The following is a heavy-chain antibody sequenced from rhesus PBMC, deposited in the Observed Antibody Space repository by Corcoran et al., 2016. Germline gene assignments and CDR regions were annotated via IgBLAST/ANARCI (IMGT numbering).Heavy chain of an antibody. D-gene: IGHD1-38*01. J-gene: IGHJ4*01. V-gene: IGHV4-106*01. Sequence: QVQLQESGPGLVKPSETLSLTCAVSGGSISDDYSWSWIRQPPGKGLEWIGYIYGSGRGTNYNPSLKNRVTISIETSTNQFSLKLSSVTAADTVVYYCAIEIHPIHLFDYWGQGVLVTVSS. CDR1: GGSISDDYS. CDR3: AIEIHPIHLFDY. CDR2: IYGSGRGT.